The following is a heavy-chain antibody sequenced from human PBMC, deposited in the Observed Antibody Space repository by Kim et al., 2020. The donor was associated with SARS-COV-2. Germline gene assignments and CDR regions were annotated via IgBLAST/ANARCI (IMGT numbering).Heavy chain of an antibody. CDR2: MNPNSGNT. Sequence: ASVKVSCKASGYTFTSYYINWVRQATGQGLEWMGWMNPNSGNTGYAQKFQGRVTMTRNTSISTAYMELSSLRSEDTAVYYCARGLLVRGVFYYYYYMDVWGKGTTVTVSS. V-gene: IGHV1-8*01. CDR1: GYTFTSYY. D-gene: IGHD3-10*01. CDR3: ARGLLVRGVFYYYYYMDV. J-gene: IGHJ6*03.